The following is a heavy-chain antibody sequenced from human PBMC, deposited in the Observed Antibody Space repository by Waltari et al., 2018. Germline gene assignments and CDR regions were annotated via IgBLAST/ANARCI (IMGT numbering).Heavy chain of an antibody. CDR2: INHSGST. Sequence: QVQLQQWGAGLLKPSETLSLTCAVYGGSFSGYYWSWNRQPPGKGREWIGEINHSGSTNYNPSLKSRVTISVDTSKNQFSLKLSSVTAADTAVYYCARLGSGSYAHWYFDLWGRGTPVTVSS. J-gene: IGHJ2*01. V-gene: IGHV4-34*01. D-gene: IGHD1-26*01. CDR1: GGSFSGYY. CDR3: ARLGSGSYAHWYFDL.